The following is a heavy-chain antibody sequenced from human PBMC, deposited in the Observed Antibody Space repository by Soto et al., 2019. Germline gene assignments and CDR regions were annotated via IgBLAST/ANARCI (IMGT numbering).Heavy chain of an antibody. CDR3: ARLPYGSGSYYKLGWFDP. J-gene: IGHJ5*02. CDR2: ISAYNGNT. D-gene: IGHD3-10*01. Sequence: ASVKVSCKASGYTFTSYGISWVQQAPGQGLEWMGWISAYNGNTNYAQKLQGRVTMTTDTSTSTAYMELRSLRSDDTAVYYCARLPYGSGSYYKLGWFDPWGQGTLVTVSS. V-gene: IGHV1-18*01. CDR1: GYTFTSYG.